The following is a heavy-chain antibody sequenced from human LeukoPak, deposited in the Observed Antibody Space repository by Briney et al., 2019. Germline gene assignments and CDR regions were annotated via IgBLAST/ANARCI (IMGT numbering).Heavy chain of an antibody. J-gene: IGHJ4*02. D-gene: IGHD2-15*01. CDR2: ISGSGRNT. CDR1: GFTFSSYA. V-gene: IGHV3-23*01. CDR3: AKAGYCNGGTCYGNFAY. Sequence: GGSLRLSCAASGFTFSSYAMSWVRQAPGKGLEWVSGISGSGRNTYYADSVEGRFTISRDTSKNTLYLQMNSLRAEDTAIYFCAKAGYCNGGTCYGNFAYWGQGTLATVSS.